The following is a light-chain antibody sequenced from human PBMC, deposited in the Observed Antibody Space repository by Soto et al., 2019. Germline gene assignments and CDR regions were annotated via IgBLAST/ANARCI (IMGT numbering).Light chain of an antibody. J-gene: IGKJ5*01. Sequence: DIQMTQSPLSLSVSVGDRVTITCQASQDISNYLHWFQQKPGKAPQLLIFDVSNLQTGVPSRFSERGSGTDFTLTISSLEAEDIATYYCQQYDSLPLTFGQGTRREIK. CDR1: QDISNY. CDR2: DVS. V-gene: IGKV1-33*01. CDR3: QQYDSLPLT.